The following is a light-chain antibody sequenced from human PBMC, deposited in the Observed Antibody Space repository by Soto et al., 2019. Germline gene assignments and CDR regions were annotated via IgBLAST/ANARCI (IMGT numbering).Light chain of an antibody. CDR3: GTWDSSLSAVV. J-gene: IGLJ3*02. V-gene: IGLV1-51*01. CDR2: DND. Sequence: QSALTQPPSVSAAPGQKVIISCSGSSSNIGNNYVSWYQQLPGTAPKLLIYDNDKRPSRIPDRFSGSKSGTSATLGITGLQTGDEADYYCGTWDSSLSAVVFGGGTKVTVL. CDR1: SSNIGNNY.